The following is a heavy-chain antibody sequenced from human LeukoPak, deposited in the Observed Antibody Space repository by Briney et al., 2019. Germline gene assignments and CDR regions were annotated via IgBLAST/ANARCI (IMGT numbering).Heavy chain of an antibody. CDR1: GFTFSNYV. J-gene: IGHJ4*02. CDR2: VTSSGDYT. D-gene: IGHD2-2*01. CDR3: TSRVVSGTKYFAS. V-gene: IGHV3-23*01. Sequence: GESLKISCAASGFTFSNYVMSWVRQAPGKGLEWVSSVTSSGDYTYYTDSVKGRFSSSRDNSKNTLDLQMSSLRADDTAVYYCTSRVVSGTKYFASWGQGTLVTVSS.